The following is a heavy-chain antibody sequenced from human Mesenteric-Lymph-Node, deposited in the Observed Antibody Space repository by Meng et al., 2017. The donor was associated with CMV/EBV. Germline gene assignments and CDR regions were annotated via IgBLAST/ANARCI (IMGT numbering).Heavy chain of an antibody. D-gene: IGHD2-15*01. J-gene: IGHJ4*02. CDR2: IIPILGIA. Sequence: SGGTLSSYAISWARQAPGQGLECMGGIIPILGIANYAQNFQGRVTITADKSTSTAYMELSSLRSEDTAVYYCARIHCSGGSCSHLDYWGQGTLVTVSS. CDR3: ARIHCSGGSCSHLDY. CDR1: GGTLSSYA. V-gene: IGHV1-69*10.